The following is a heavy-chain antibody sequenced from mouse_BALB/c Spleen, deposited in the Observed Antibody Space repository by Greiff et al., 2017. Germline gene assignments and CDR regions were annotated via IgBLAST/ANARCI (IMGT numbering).Heavy chain of an antibody. CDR1: GYTFTDYA. D-gene: IGHD1-1*01. CDR2: ISTYDGDA. J-gene: IGHJ3*01. V-gene: IGHV1S137*01. Sequence: QVQLQQSGAELVRPGVSVKISCTASGYTFTDYAMHWVKQSHAKSLEWIGVISTYDGDASYNQKFKGKATMTVDKSSSTAYMELSSLTSEDSAIYYCARHYYGSSPWFAYWGQGTLVTVSA. CDR3: ARHYYGSSPWFAY.